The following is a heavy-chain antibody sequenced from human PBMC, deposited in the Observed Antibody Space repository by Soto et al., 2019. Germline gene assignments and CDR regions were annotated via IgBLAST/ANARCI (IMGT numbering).Heavy chain of an antibody. Sequence: PGGSLRLSCAASGFTFSTYGMHWVRQAPGKGLEWVAGISYDETNKYYGDSVRGRFTVSRDNPKNTVYLQMDSLRAEDTAVYYCARDYWVVVVVAAPGPFDYWGQGTLVTVSS. CDR2: ISYDETNK. V-gene: IGHV3-30*03. CDR3: ARDYWVVVVVAAPGPFDY. D-gene: IGHD2-15*01. J-gene: IGHJ4*02. CDR1: GFTFSTYG.